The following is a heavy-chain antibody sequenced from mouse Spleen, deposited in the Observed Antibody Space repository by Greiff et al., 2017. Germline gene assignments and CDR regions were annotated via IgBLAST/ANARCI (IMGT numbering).Heavy chain of an antibody. CDR2: ISYDGSN. V-gene: IGHV3-6*02. Sequence: ESGPGLVKPSQSLSLTCSVTGYSITSGYYWNWIRQFPGNKLEWMGYISYDGSNNYNPSLKNRISITRDTSKNQFFLKLNSVTTEDTATYYCAKVYGNYGFDYWGQGTTLTVSS. J-gene: IGHJ2*01. D-gene: IGHD2-1*01. CDR3: AKVYGNYGFDY. CDR1: GYSITSGYY.